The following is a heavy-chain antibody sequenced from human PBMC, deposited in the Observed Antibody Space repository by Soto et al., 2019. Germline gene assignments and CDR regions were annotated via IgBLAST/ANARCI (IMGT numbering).Heavy chain of an antibody. J-gene: IGHJ5*02. CDR3: PKGTAMAEQWFDP. V-gene: IGHV3-30*18. D-gene: IGHD6-19*01. Sequence: QVELVESGGGVVQPGRSLRLSCEASGFTFSGYGMHWVRQAPGKGLEWGAAISHDGSDRYYADSVKGRFTISRDNSKNTLYWQMNSLRCVVTAIYYFPKGTAMAEQWFDPWGQGTLVTVSS. CDR2: ISHDGSDR. CDR1: GFTFSGYG.